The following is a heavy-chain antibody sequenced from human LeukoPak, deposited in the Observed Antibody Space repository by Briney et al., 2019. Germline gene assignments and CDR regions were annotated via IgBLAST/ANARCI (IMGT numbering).Heavy chain of an antibody. CDR1: GGSISSYY. V-gene: IGHV4-59*01. CDR3: ARAEPEGWLPNHFDY. D-gene: IGHD3-22*01. J-gene: IGHJ4*02. Sequence: PSETLSLTCTVSGGSISSYYWSWIRQPPGKGLEWIGYIYYSGSTNYNPSLKSRVTISVDTSKNQFSLKLSSVTAADTAVYYCARAEPEGWLPNHFDYWGQGTLVTVSS. CDR2: IYYSGST.